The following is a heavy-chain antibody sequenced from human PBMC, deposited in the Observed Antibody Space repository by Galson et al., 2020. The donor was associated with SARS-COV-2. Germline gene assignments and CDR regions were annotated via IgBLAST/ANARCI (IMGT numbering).Heavy chain of an antibody. D-gene: IGHD3-3*01. CDR3: AGYDFWSASYS. CDR1: GGSFSGYY. J-gene: IGHJ4*02. Sequence: SETLSLTCDVYGGSFSGYYWSWIRQPPGKGLEWIGEINSSGSTNYNPSLKSRVTISVDTTKNHFSLKLSSVTAADTAVYYCAGYDFWSASYSWGQGTLVTVSS. V-gene: IGHV4-34*01. CDR2: INSSGST.